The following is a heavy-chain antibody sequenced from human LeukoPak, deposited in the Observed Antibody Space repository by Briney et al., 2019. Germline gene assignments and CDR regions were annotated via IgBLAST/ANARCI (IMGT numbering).Heavy chain of an antibody. D-gene: IGHD4-17*01. CDR3: AKDLHYGDYTGYLDY. CDR1: GFTFSSYG. V-gene: IGHV3-30*18. J-gene: IGHJ4*02. Sequence: PGGSLRLSCAASGFTFSSYGMHWVRQAPGKGLEWVAVISYDGSNKYYADSVKGRFTISRDNSKNTLYLQMNSLRAEDTAVYYCAKDLHYGDYTGYLDYWGQGTLVTVSS. CDR2: ISYDGSNK.